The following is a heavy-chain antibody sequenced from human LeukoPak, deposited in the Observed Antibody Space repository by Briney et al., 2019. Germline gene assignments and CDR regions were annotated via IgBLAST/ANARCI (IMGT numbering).Heavy chain of an antibody. Sequence: PGGSLRLSCAASGFALSNSWMFWVRQGPGKRLVWVSDINNDGSRISYADSVKGRFTISRDGAKNTLFLQMNSLRAEDTAVYYCARGGLPGGFDYWGQGTLVTVSS. D-gene: IGHD7-27*01. V-gene: IGHV3-74*01. CDR1: GFALSNSW. CDR2: INNDGSRI. CDR3: ARGGLPGGFDY. J-gene: IGHJ4*02.